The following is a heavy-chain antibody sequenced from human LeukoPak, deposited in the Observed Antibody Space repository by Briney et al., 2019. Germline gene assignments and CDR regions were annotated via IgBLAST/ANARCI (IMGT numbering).Heavy chain of an antibody. V-gene: IGHV4-39*01. CDR3: ARHPPLGWYSYGYYYYMDV. CDR1: GGSISSSSYY. CDR2: IYYSGST. Sequence: SETLSLTCTVSGGSISSSSYYWGWIRQPPGKGLEWIGSIYYSGSTYYNPSLKSRVTISVDTSKNQFSLKLSSVTAADTAVYYCARHPPLGWYSYGYYYYMDVWGKGTTVTVSS. D-gene: IGHD5-18*01. J-gene: IGHJ6*03.